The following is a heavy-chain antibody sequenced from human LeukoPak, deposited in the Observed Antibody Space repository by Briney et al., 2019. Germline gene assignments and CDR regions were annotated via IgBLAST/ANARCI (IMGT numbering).Heavy chain of an antibody. CDR1: GFTFDDYA. CDR3: ARDRRPYCSGGSCLAFDI. CDR2: ISWNSGSI. Sequence: GGSLRLSCAASGFTFDDYAMHWVRQAPGKGLEWVSGISWNSGSIGYADSVKGRFTISRDNSKNTLYLQMNSLRAEDTAVYYCARDRRPYCSGGSCLAFDIWGQGTMVTVSS. D-gene: IGHD2-15*01. J-gene: IGHJ3*02. V-gene: IGHV3-9*01.